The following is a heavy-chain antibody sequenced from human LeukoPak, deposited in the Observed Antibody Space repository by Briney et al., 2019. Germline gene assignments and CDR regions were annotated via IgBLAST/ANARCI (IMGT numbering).Heavy chain of an antibody. D-gene: IGHD4-17*01. Sequence: PGGSLRLSCAASGFTFSSYEMNWVRQAPGKGLEWVSYISSSGSTIYYADSVKGRFTISRDNAKNSLYLQMNSLRAEDTAVYYCARGGTVTTDFEFDYWGQGTLVTVSS. J-gene: IGHJ4*02. CDR3: ARGGTVTTDFEFDY. V-gene: IGHV3-48*03. CDR2: ISSSGSTI. CDR1: GFTFSSYE.